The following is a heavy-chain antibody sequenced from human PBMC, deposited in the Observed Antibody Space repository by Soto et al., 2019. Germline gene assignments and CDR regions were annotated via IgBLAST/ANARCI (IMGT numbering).Heavy chain of an antibody. CDR3: ARSGSSDKWFDP. Sequence: GGSLRLSCAASGFTFSDYYMSWIRQAPGKGLEWVSYISSSTSYTNYADSVKGRFTISRDNAKNSLYLQMNSLRAEDTAVYYCARSGSSDKWFDPWGQATLGTASS. CDR1: GFTFSDYY. J-gene: IGHJ5*02. CDR2: ISSSTSYT. D-gene: IGHD3-22*01. V-gene: IGHV3-11*06.